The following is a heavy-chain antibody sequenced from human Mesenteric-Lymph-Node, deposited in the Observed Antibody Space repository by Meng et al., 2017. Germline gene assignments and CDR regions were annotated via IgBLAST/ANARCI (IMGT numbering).Heavy chain of an antibody. D-gene: IGHD4-17*01. Sequence: VPLPESGPGLVKPSQTPSLTCTVLGGSISSGDYYWSWIRQPPGEGLEWIGYIYYSGSTYYNPSLKSRVTISVDTSKNQFSLKLSSVTAADTAVYYCARGPTTYFDYWGQGTLVTVSS. V-gene: IGHV4-30-4*01. CDR3: ARGPTTYFDY. J-gene: IGHJ4*02. CDR2: IYYSGST. CDR1: GGSISSGDYY.